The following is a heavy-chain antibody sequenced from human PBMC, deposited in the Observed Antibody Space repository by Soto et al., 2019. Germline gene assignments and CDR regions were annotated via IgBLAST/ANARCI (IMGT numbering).Heavy chain of an antibody. CDR1: GFTFSSYS. J-gene: IGHJ2*01. CDR3: ARDVRRHHWYFDL. D-gene: IGHD4-17*01. V-gene: IGHV3-21*01. CDR2: ISSSSSYI. Sequence: EVQLVESGGGLVKPGGSLRLSCAASGFTFSSYSMNWVRQAPGKGLEWVSSISSSSSYIYYADSVKGRFTISRDNAKNSLYLQMNSLRAEDTAVYYCARDVRRHHWYFDLWGRGTLVTVSS.